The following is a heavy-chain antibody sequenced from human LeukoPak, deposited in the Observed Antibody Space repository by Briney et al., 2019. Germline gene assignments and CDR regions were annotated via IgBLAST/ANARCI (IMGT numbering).Heavy chain of an antibody. CDR1: GFTFRSYW. CDR2: LNFDGSDT. J-gene: IGHJ4*02. CDR3: AKVGSAYEGPQDLDY. V-gene: IGHV3-74*01. Sequence: GGSLRLSCATSGFTFRSYWMHWVRQAPGKGLVWVSRLNFDGSDTSYADSVKGRFTISRDNAKNTLYLQMNSLRAEDTAVYYCAKVGSAYEGPQDLDYWGQGTLVTVSS. D-gene: IGHD5-12*01.